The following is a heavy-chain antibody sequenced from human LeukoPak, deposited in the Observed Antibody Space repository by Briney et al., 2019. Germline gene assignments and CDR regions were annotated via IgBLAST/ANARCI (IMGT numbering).Heavy chain of an antibody. J-gene: IGHJ4*02. CDR3: ARAYYYDSSGYHD. V-gene: IGHV4-59*01. D-gene: IGHD3-22*01. CDR1: AGSISPYY. CDR2: IYYSGST. Sequence: KPSETLSLTCTVSAGSISPYYWSWIRQPPGKGLEWLGYIYYSGSTDYNPSLMGRLTISVDTSKNQFSLTLTSVTEADTAVYYCARAYYYDSSGYHDWGKGTLVTVSS.